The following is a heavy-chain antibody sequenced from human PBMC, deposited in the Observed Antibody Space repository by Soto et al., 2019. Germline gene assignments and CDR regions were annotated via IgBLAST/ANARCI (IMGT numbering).Heavy chain of an antibody. CDR1: GFTFSSYA. D-gene: IGHD3-10*01. Sequence: QVQLVESGGGVVQPGRSLRLSCAASGFTFSSYAMHWVRQAPGKGLEWVAVISYDGSNKYYADSVKGRFTISRDNSTNTLYLQMNSLRAEDMAVYYCARDRGDGYRRYRYYGMDVWGQGTTVTVSS. V-gene: IGHV3-30-3*01. CDR3: ARDRGDGYRRYRYYGMDV. J-gene: IGHJ6*02. CDR2: ISYDGSNK.